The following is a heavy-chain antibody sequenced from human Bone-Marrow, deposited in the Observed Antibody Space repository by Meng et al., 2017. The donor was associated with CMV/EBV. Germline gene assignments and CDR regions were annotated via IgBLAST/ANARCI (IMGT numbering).Heavy chain of an antibody. CDR3: ARNWNNDY. CDR1: GFTFSSYW. D-gene: IGHD1/OR15-1a*01. CDR2: INSDGSST. J-gene: IGHJ4*02. Sequence: GESLKISCAASGFTFSSYWMHWVRQAPGKGLVWVSRINSDGSSTSYADSVKGRFTISRDNAKNTLYLQMTSLRAEDTAVYYCARNWNNDYWGQGTLVTVPS. V-gene: IGHV3-74*01.